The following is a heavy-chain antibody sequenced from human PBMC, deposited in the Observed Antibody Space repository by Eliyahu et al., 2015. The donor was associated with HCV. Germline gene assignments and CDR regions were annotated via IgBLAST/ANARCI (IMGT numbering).Heavy chain of an antibody. CDR2: ITGRGGRT. J-gene: IGHJ4*02. Sequence: GKGLXXVXAITGRGGRTXYADSVKGRFTISRDTSKNXVYLXTNSXRAEDTAIYYCAKDAILTGNLIDYWGQGTLVTVSS. V-gene: IGHV3-23*01. CDR3: AKDAILTGNLIDY. D-gene: IGHD3-9*01.